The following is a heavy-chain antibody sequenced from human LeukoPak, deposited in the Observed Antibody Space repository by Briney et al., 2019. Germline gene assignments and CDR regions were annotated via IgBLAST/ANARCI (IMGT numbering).Heavy chain of an antibody. V-gene: IGHV3-23*01. D-gene: IGHD2-21*01. Sequence: PAGGSLRLSCAASGFTFSSYAMSWVRQASGKGLEWVSAISGSGGSTYYADSVKGRFTISRDNSKNTLYLQMNSLRAEDTAVYYCAKAPLAPYCGGDCYSYYYYMDVWGKGTTVTVSS. CDR3: AKAPLAPYCGGDCYSYYYYMDV. J-gene: IGHJ6*03. CDR1: GFTFSSYA. CDR2: ISGSGGST.